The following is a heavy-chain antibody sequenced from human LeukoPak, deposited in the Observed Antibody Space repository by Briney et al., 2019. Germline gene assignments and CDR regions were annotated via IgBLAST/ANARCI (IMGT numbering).Heavy chain of an antibody. J-gene: IGHJ5*02. D-gene: IGHD3-10*01. CDR3: ARDGYYGSGSYYGDGNWFDP. CDR2: INPNSGGT. Sequence: ASVKVSCKASGYTFTGYYMHWVRQAPGQGLEWMGWINPNSGGTNYAQKFQGRVTMTRDTSTSTAYMELSRLRSDDTAVYYCARDGYYGSGSYYGDGNWFDPWGQGTLVTVSS. CDR1: GYTFTGYY. V-gene: IGHV1-2*02.